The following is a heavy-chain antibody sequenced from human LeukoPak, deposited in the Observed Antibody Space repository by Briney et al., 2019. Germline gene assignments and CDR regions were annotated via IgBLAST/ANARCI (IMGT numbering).Heavy chain of an antibody. CDR2: FDPEDDEG. CDR3: ATIISGRYYFDY. J-gene: IGHJ4*02. D-gene: IGHD6-19*01. V-gene: IGHV1-24*01. Sequence: ASVKVSCKVSGYTLPALSMHWVRQAPGKGLEWMGNFDPEDDEGFYAQKLQGRVTMTEDTSTDTAYMELSSLRSEDTAVYYCATIISGRYYFDYWGQGTLVTVSS. CDR1: GYTLPALS.